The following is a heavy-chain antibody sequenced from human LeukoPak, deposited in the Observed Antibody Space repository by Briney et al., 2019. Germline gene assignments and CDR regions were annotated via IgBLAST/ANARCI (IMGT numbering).Heavy chain of an antibody. CDR1: GFTFDDYA. CDR2: ISWNSGSI. J-gene: IGHJ4*02. D-gene: IGHD1-26*01. CDR3: AKKGAFPGYFDY. V-gene: IGHV3-9*01. Sequence: PGGSLRLSCAASGFTFDDYAMHWVRQAPGKGLEWVSGISWNSGSIGYADSVKGRFTISRDNAKNSLYLQMNSLRAEDTALYYCAKKGAFPGYFDYWGQGTMVTVSS.